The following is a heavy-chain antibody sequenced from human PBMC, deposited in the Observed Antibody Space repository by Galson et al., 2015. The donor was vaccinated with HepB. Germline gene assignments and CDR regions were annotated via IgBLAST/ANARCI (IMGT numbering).Heavy chain of an antibody. CDR3: ARDMRDGMKDSSSWHEGGSDY. D-gene: IGHD6-13*01. V-gene: IGHV1-18*01. J-gene: IGHJ4*02. CDR2: ISAYNGNT. CDR1: GYTFTSYG. Sequence: SVKVSCKASGYTFTSYGISWVRQAPGQGLEWMGWISAYNGNTNYAQKLQGRVTMTTDTSTSTAYMELRSLRSDDTTVYYCARDMRDGMKDSSSWHEGGSDYWGQGTLVTVSS.